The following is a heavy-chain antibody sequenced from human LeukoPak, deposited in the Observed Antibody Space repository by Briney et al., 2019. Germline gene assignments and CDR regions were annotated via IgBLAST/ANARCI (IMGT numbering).Heavy chain of an antibody. J-gene: IGHJ6*02. D-gene: IGHD4-17*01. Sequence: SETLSLTCTVSGGSISSYYWSWIRQPAGKGLEWIGRIYTSGSTNYNPSLKSRVTMSVDTSKNQFSLKLSSMTAADTAVYYCARVGLSTVTNYYYYYGMDVWGQGTTVTVSS. CDR3: ARVGLSTVTNYYYYYGMDV. CDR1: GGSISSYY. CDR2: IYTSGST. V-gene: IGHV4-4*07.